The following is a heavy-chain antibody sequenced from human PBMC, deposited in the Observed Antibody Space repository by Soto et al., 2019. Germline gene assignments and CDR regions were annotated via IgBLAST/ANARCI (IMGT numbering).Heavy chain of an antibody. CDR2: ISGSGGST. CDR1: GFTFSSYA. D-gene: IGHD1-1*01. V-gene: IGHV3-23*01. CDR3: AKDPWTWSYYYYYMDV. J-gene: IGHJ6*03. Sequence: GGSLRLSCAASGFTFSSYAMSWVRQAPGKGLEWVSAISGSGGSTYYADSVKGRFTISGDNSKNTLYLQMNSLRAEDTAVYYCAKDPWTWSYYYYYMDVWGKGTTVTVSS.